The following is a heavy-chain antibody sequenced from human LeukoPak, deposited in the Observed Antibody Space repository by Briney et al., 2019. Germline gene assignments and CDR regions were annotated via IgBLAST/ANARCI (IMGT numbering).Heavy chain of an antibody. J-gene: IGHJ6*03. CDR3: ARGIRKSAGVEYHYYMDV. D-gene: IGHD3-10*01. Sequence: GGSLRLSCAASGFTFSTYTMNWVRQAPGKGLEWVSYITSSSSTIYYADSVKGRFTISRDNAENSLYLQMSSLRAEDTAVYHCARGIRKSAGVEYHYYMDVWGKGTTASVYS. V-gene: IGHV3-48*04. CDR1: GFTFSTYT. CDR2: ITSSSSTI.